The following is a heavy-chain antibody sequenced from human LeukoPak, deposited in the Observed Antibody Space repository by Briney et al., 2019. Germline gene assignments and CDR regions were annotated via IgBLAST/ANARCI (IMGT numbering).Heavy chain of an antibody. D-gene: IGHD3-10*01. Sequence: SETLSLTCTVSGGSISSSSYYWGWIRQPPGKGLEWIGSIYYSGSTNYNPSLKSRVTISVDTSKNQFSLKLSSVTAADTAVYYCARNMVRGYEDAFDIWGQGTMVTVSS. V-gene: IGHV4-39*07. CDR3: ARNMVRGYEDAFDI. CDR2: IYYSGST. CDR1: GGSISSSSYY. J-gene: IGHJ3*02.